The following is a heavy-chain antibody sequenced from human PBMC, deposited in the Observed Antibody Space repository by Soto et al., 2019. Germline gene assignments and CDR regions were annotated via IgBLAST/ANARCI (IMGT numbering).Heavy chain of an antibody. D-gene: IGHD3-10*01. V-gene: IGHV3-23*01. J-gene: IGHJ6*02. CDR3: AKDRTAYYYGSGSRRNYSGMDV. Sequence: PGGSLRLSCAASGFTFSSYAMSWVRQAPGKGLERVSAISGSGGSTYYADSVKGRFTISRDNSKNTLYLQMNSLRAEDTAVYYCAKDRTAYYYGSGSRRNYSGMDVWGQGTTVTVSS. CDR1: GFTFSSYA. CDR2: ISGSGGST.